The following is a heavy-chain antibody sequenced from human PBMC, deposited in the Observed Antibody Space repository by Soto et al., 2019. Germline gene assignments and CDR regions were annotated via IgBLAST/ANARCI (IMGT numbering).Heavy chain of an antibody. Sequence: SETLSLTCAVYGGSFSGYYWSWIRQPPGKGLEWIGEINHSGSTNYNPSLKSRVTISVDTSKNQFSLKLSSVTAADTAVYYCARDVVVVPAATGVVMDVWGKGTTVTVSS. CDR2: INHSGST. J-gene: IGHJ6*03. CDR3: ARDVVVVPAATGVVMDV. D-gene: IGHD2-2*01. CDR1: GGSFSGYY. V-gene: IGHV4-34*01.